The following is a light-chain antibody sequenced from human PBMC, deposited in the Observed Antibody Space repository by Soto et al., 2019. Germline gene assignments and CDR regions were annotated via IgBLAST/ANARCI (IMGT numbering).Light chain of an antibody. Sequence: EVVLTQSPATLSLSPGEGATLSCRASQSIGNYLAWYQQKPGQAPRLLIYATSNRATATPPRFSGSGSGTDFTLTISSLEPEDFAVYYCQQRSAGVTFGQGTRLEIK. CDR3: QQRSAGVT. CDR2: ATS. J-gene: IGKJ5*01. V-gene: IGKV3-11*01. CDR1: QSIGNY.